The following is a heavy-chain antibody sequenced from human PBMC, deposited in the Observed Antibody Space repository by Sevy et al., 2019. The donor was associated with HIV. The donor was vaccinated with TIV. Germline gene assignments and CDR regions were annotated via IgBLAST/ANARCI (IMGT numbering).Heavy chain of an antibody. CDR1: GFTFSNYG. Sequence: GGSLRLSCAASGFTFSNYGIHWVRQAPGKGLEWVAVIRYDGSNKYYEDSVKGRFTISRDNSKNTMYLQINSLRAEDTAVYYWARGPLRYCSSSSCYEGDSYYYGMDVWGQGTTVTVSS. CDR2: IRYDGSNK. V-gene: IGHV3-33*01. CDR3: ARGPLRYCSSSSCYEGDSYYYGMDV. D-gene: IGHD2-2*01. J-gene: IGHJ6*02.